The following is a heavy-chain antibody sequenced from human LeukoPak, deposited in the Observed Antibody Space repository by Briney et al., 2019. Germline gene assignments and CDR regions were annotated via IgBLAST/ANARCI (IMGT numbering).Heavy chain of an antibody. J-gene: IGHJ4*02. CDR2: IYSSGST. D-gene: IGHD4-23*01. CDR3: ASVSPGGNSDY. Sequence: SETLSLTCTVSGGSISSYYWSWIRQPAGKGLEWIGRIYSSGSTNYNPSLKSRVTMSVDMSRNQFSLKLSSVTAADTAVYYCASVSPGGNSDYLGQGTLVTVSS. CDR1: GGSISSYY. V-gene: IGHV4-4*07.